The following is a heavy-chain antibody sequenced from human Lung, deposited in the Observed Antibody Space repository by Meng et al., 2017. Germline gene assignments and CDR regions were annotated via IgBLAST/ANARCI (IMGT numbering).Heavy chain of an antibody. V-gene: IGHV4-34*01. CDR3: ARGPTTMAHDFDY. D-gene: IGHD4-11*01. Sequence: RRHRWGEGLLKPSETLSLTSVVSGGSFSDASWSWIRQPPGKGLEWIGEINHSGSTNYNPSRESRATISVDTSQNNLSLKLSSVTAADSAVYYCARGPTTMAHDFDYWGQGTLVTVSS. CDR1: GGSFSDAS. CDR2: INHSGST. J-gene: IGHJ4*02.